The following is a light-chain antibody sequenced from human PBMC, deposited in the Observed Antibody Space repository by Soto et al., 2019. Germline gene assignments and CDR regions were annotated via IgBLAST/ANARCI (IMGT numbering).Light chain of an antibody. CDR2: GAS. CDR1: QSVSIY. Sequence: EIVMTQSPATLSVPPGERVTLSCRASQSVSIYLAWYQQRPGQAPRPLIYGASTRATGIPARFSASGSGTEFTLTINSLQSEDFAVYYCQQYNYWPLTFGGGTRVEI. CDR3: QQYNYWPLT. V-gene: IGKV3-15*01. J-gene: IGKJ4*01.